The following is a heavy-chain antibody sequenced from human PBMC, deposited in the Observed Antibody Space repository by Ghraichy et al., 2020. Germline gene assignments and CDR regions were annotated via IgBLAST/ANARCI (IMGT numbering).Heavy chain of an antibody. Sequence: SETLSLTCTVSGGSISTYYWSWIRQPPGKGLEWIGYIYYTGSTNYNPSLKSRVTISVDTSKNQFSLRLSSVTAADTAMYYCARVTHFYYALDVWGQGTTVT. CDR3: ARVTHFYYALDV. CDR1: GGSISTYY. CDR2: IYYTGST. V-gene: IGHV4-59*01. J-gene: IGHJ6*02.